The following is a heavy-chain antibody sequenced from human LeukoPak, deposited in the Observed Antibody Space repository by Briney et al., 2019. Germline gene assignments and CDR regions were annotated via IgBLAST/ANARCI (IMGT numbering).Heavy chain of an antibody. D-gene: IGHD2-2*02. CDR2: ISAYNGNT. V-gene: IGHV1-18*01. CDR1: GYTFTSYG. Sequence: ASVKVSCKASGYTFTSYGISWVRQAPGQGLEWMGWISAYNGNTNYAQKLQGRVTMTTDTSTSTAYMELRSLRSDDTAVYYCARERGGRKYCSSTSCYTNWFDPWGQGTLVTVSS. J-gene: IGHJ5*02. CDR3: ARERGGRKYCSSTSCYTNWFDP.